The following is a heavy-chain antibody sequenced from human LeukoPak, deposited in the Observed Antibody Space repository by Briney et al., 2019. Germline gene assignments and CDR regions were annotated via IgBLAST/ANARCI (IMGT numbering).Heavy chain of an antibody. Sequence: SQTLSLTCTVSGGSISSGGYYWSWIRQHPGKGLEWIGYIYYSGSTYYNPSLKSRVTISVDTSKNQFSLKLSSVTAADTAVSSCARDGGFGGATRAEYFQHWGQGTLVTVSS. CDR2: IYYSGST. CDR1: GGSISSGGYY. V-gene: IGHV4-31*03. J-gene: IGHJ1*01. D-gene: IGHD4/OR15-4a*01. CDR3: ARDGGFGGATRAEYFQH.